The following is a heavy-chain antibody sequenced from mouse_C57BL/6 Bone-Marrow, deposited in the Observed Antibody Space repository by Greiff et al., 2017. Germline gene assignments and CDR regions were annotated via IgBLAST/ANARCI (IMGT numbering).Heavy chain of an antibody. J-gene: IGHJ4*01. V-gene: IGHV1-72*01. Sequence: QVQLQQPGAELVKPGASVKLSCKASGYTFTSYWMHWVKQRPGRGLEWIGRIEPNSGGTKYNEKFKSKATMTVDNPSITAYMQLSSLTSVDTAVYYCAVGYILLAMDYWGQGTSVTVSS. CDR3: AVGYILLAMDY. D-gene: IGHD1-3*01. CDR1: GYTFTSYW. CDR2: IEPNSGGT.